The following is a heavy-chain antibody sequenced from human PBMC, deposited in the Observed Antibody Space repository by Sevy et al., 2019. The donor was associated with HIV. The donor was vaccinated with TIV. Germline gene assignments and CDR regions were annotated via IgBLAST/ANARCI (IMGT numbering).Heavy chain of an antibody. V-gene: IGHV3-53*01. D-gene: IGHD3-22*01. CDR1: GITVSRNY. CDR2: IYTGGIT. CDR3: ARGGYYDTSDLPEDL. J-gene: IGHJ4*02. Sequence: GGSQRLSCVASGITVSRNYMTWVRQAPGKGLEWVSIIYTGGITKYADSVKGRFTMSRDNSRNTVYLQMNNLRAGDTAVYYCARGGYYDTSDLPEDLWGRGTLVTVSS.